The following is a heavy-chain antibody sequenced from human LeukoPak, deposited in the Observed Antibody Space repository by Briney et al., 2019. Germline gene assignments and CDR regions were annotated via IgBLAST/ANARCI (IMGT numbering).Heavy chain of an antibody. V-gene: IGHV3-66*01. J-gene: IGHJ4*02. CDR1: GFTVSSNY. CDR3: AKIPVATMWTYFDY. D-gene: IGHD5-12*01. CDR2: IYSGGST. Sequence: GGSLRLSCAASGFTVSSNYMSWVRQAPGKGLEWVSVIYSGGSTYYADSVKGRFTISRDNSKNTLYLQMNSLRAEDTAVYYCAKIPVATMWTYFDYWGQGTLVTVSS.